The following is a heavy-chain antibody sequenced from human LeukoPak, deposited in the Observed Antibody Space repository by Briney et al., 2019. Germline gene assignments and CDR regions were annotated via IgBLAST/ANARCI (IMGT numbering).Heavy chain of an antibody. Sequence: SVKVSCKASGGTFSSYAISWVRQAPGQGLEWMGRFIPIFGTANYAQKFQGRVTITTDESTSTAYMELSSLRSEDTAVYYCARDMTYYYDSSGYLVGAFDIWGQGTMVTVSS. J-gene: IGHJ3*02. CDR2: FIPIFGTA. CDR1: GGTFSSYA. D-gene: IGHD3-22*01. V-gene: IGHV1-69*05. CDR3: ARDMTYYYDSSGYLVGAFDI.